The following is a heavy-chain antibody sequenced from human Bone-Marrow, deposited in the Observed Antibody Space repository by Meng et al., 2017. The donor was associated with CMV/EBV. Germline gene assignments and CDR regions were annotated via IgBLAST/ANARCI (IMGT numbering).Heavy chain of an antibody. CDR2: IRSKANNYAT. CDR1: GFTFSGSA. V-gene: IGHV3-73*01. CDR3: TRQGSYWAFDI. Sequence: ETLSLTCAASGFTFSGSAMHWVRQASGKGLEWVGLIRSKANNYATAYAASVKGRFTISRDDSKNTAYLQMNGLKTEDTAVYYCTRQGSYWAFDIWGQGTMVTVSS. D-gene: IGHD3-10*01. J-gene: IGHJ3*02.